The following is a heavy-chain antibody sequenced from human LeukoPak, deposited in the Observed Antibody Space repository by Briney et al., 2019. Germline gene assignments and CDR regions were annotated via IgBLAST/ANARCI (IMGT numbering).Heavy chain of an antibody. CDR3: ARDTRNYYGSGSYPDY. V-gene: IGHV3-66*01. CDR1: GFTVSSNY. D-gene: IGHD3-10*01. CDR2: IYSGGST. J-gene: IGHJ4*02. Sequence: PGGSLRLSCAASGFTVSSNYMSWVRQAPGKGLEWVSVIYSGGSTYYADSVKGRFTISRDNSKNTLYLQMNSTSAEDTAVYYCARDTRNYYGSGSYPDYWGQGTLVTVSS.